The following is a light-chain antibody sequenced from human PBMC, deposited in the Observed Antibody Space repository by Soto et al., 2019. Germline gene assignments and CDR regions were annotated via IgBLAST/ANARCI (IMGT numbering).Light chain of an antibody. CDR2: KAS. CDR1: QRVSRW. Sequence: DIQMTQSPSTLSASVGDRVTITCRARQRVSRWLAWYQQKPGKAPKLLIYKASTLESGVPSRFSGSGSGTEFTLAISSLQPDDSATYYCQQYNDNWTFGQGTKV. CDR3: QQYNDNWT. V-gene: IGKV1-5*03. J-gene: IGKJ1*01.